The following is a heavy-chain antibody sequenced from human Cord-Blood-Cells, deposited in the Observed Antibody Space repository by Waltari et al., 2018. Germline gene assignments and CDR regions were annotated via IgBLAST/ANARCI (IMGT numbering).Heavy chain of an antibody. CDR2: IYSGGST. V-gene: IGHV3-53*01. CDR1: GFTVRRNY. D-gene: IGHD4-4*01. CDR3: AVAVKAFDI. Sequence: EVQLVESGGGLIQPGGSLRLSGAASGFTVRRNYMSWVRQAPGQGLECVSVIYSGGSTYYADSVKGRFTISRDNSKNTLYLQMNSLRAEDTAVYYCAVAVKAFDIWGQGTMVTVSS. J-gene: IGHJ3*02.